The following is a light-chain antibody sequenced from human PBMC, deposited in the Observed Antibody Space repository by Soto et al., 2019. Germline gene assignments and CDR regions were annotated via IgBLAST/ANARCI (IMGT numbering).Light chain of an antibody. CDR1: QDIRYG. CDR2: AAS. V-gene: IGKV1-6*01. Sequence: AIQMTQSPSSLSASVGDRVTITCRASQDIRYGLSWYQQKPGKAPKLLIYAASSLQRGVQSRFSGSGSGTDFTLTISSLQPEDFATYSCLQHSNYPWTFGQGTKVDIK. J-gene: IGKJ1*01. CDR3: LQHSNYPWT.